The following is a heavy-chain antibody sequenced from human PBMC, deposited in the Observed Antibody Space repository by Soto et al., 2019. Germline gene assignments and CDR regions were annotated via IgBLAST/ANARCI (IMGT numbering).Heavy chain of an antibody. CDR1: GYRFTNYC. CDR2: IYPGDSDN. Sequence: PGESLNISCNGSGYRFTNYCIGWVLHMSGKGLEWMGIIYPGDSDNRYSPSLQGQVTMSADKSISTAYLQWSSLKASDTAMYYCARVQYCSGDSCYNFDCWGQGTLVTVSS. CDR3: ARVQYCSGDSCYNFDC. J-gene: IGHJ4*02. D-gene: IGHD2-15*01. V-gene: IGHV5-51*01.